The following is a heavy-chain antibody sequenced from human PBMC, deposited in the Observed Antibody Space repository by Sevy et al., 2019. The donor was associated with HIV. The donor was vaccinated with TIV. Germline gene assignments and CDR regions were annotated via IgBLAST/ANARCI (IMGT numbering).Heavy chain of an antibody. CDR2: VHYSGRT. J-gene: IGHJ4*02. V-gene: IGHV4-39*01. CDR1: GCSISSGNYL. CDR3: ARNFDY. Sequence: SETLSLTCTVSGCSISSGNYLWSWIRQTPGKGLEWIGTVHYSGRTYYNPSLKSRVTISEDTSKNQYSLNLNSVTAADTAVYFCARNFDYWGQGTLVTVSS.